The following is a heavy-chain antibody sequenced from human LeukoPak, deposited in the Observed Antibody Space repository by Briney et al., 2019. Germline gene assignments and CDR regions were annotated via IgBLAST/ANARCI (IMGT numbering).Heavy chain of an antibody. D-gene: IGHD3-16*02. CDR3: ARVSGIMISLGGVISYFDY. J-gene: IGHJ4*02. V-gene: IGHV4-34*01. Sequence: SETLSLTCALYGGSFNDSYWTWIRKPPGKGLEWIGEINHSGGTDYNPSLRSRVTISVDPSKNQLSLQLSSVTAADTGVYYCARVSGIMISLGGVISYFDYWGQGTLVTVSS. CDR2: INHSGGT. CDR1: GGSFNDSY.